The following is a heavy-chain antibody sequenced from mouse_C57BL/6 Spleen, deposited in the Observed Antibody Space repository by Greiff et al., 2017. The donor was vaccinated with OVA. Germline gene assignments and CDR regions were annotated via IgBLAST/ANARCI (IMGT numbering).Heavy chain of an antibody. CDR3: ARRAQATLYFDY. V-gene: IGHV1-59*01. J-gene: IGHJ2*01. CDR2: IDPSDSYT. D-gene: IGHD3-2*02. CDR1: GYTFTSYW. Sequence: VQLQQPGAELVRPGTSVKLSCKASGYTFTSYWMHWVKQRPGQGLEWIGVIDPSDSYTNYNQKFKGKATLTVDTSSSTAYMQLSSLTSEDSAVYYCARRAQATLYFDYWGQGTTLTVSS.